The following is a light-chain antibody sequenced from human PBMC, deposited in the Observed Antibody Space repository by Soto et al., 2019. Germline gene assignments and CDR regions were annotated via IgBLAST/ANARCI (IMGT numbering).Light chain of an antibody. CDR1: SSDVGGYNS. V-gene: IGLV2-14*03. J-gene: IGLJ3*02. Sequence: QSVLTQPASVSGSPGQSITISCTGTSSDVGGYNSVSWYQHHPGKAPKLMIYDVSNQPSGVSYRFSASKSGNTASLTISGLQAEDEADYYCSSYTSSSTLVFGGGTKLTVL. CDR2: DVS. CDR3: SSYTSSSTLV.